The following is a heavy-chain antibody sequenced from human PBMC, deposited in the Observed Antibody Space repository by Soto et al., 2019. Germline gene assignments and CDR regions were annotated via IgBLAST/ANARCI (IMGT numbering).Heavy chain of an antibody. Sequence: EVQLVESGGGLVQPGRSLRLSCVGSGFTFEDYVMHWVRQVPGKGLEWVSHISWDGYSIGYAGSVRGRFTISRDNAKNSLFLQMNSLRPEDTALYYCARSWSGCTSGRVDVWGQGTTVTVSS. J-gene: IGHJ6*02. CDR2: ISWDGYSI. V-gene: IGHV3-9*01. CDR3: ARSWSGCTSGRVDV. D-gene: IGHD3-3*01. CDR1: GFTFEDYV.